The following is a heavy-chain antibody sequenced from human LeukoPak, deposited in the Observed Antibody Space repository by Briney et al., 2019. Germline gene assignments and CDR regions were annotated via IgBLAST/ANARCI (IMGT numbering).Heavy chain of an antibody. CDR3: ASHIIVARLPDY. Sequence: GASVKVSCKASGGTFSSYAISWVRQAPGQGLEWMGIINPSGGSTSYAQKFQGRVTMTRDTSTSTVYMELSSLRSEDTAVYYCASHIIVARLPDYWGQGTLVTVSS. CDR1: GGTFSSYA. V-gene: IGHV1-46*01. D-gene: IGHD5-12*01. J-gene: IGHJ4*02. CDR2: INPSGGST.